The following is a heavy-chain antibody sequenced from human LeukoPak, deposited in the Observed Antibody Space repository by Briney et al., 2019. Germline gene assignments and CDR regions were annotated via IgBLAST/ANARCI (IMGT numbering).Heavy chain of an antibody. CDR1: GGSISSYY. Sequence: SETLSLTCTVSGGSISSYYWSWIRQPPGKGLEWIGNIYYSGSPNYNPSLKSRVTISVDTSKSQFSLILSSVTAADTAVYYCARGSPVDYWGQGTLATVSS. CDR2: IYYSGSP. V-gene: IGHV4-59*01. CDR3: ARGSPVDY. J-gene: IGHJ4*02.